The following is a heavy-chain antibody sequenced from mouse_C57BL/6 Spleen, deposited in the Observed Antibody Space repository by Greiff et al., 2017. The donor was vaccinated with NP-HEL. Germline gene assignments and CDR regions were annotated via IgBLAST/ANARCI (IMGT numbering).Heavy chain of an antibody. J-gene: IGHJ4*01. V-gene: IGHV5-12*01. CDR2: ISNGGGST. CDR1: GFTFSDYY. Sequence: EVMLVESGGGLVQPGGSLKLSCAASGFTFSDYYMYWVRQTPEKRLEWVAYISNGGGSTYYPDTVKGRFTISRDNAKNTLYLQMSRLKSEDTAMYYLARVAAQARNAMDYWGQGTSVTVSS. CDR3: ARVAAQARNAMDY. D-gene: IGHD3-2*02.